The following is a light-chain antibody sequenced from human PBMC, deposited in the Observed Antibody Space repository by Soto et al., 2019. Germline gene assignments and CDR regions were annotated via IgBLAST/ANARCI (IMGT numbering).Light chain of an antibody. V-gene: IGKV3-20*01. Sequence: EIVLTQSPGTLSLSPGERATLSCRASQSVSSTYLAWYQQKPGQAPRLLISGASSRATGIPDRFSGSGSGTDFTLTITRLEPEDFAVYYCQKYGSSPKTFGQGTKVEIK. CDR2: GAS. J-gene: IGKJ1*01. CDR3: QKYGSSPKT. CDR1: QSVSSTY.